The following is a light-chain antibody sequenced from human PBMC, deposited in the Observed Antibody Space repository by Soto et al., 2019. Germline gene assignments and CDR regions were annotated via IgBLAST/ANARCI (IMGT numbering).Light chain of an antibody. CDR1: QSISSY. Sequence: DIQMTQSPSSLSASVGDRVTITGRASQSISSYLNWYQQKPGKAPKLLIYAASSLQSGVPSRFSGSGSGTDFTLTISSLQPEDFATYYCQQSYSTRGTFGQGTKLEMK. CDR2: AAS. J-gene: IGKJ2*01. V-gene: IGKV1-39*01. CDR3: QQSYSTRGT.